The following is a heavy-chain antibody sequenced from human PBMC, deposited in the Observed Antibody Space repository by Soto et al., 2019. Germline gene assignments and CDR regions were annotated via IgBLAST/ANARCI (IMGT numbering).Heavy chain of an antibody. D-gene: IGHD1-1*01. Sequence: EVQLVESGGGLVQPGGSLRLSCAASGFTVSSNYMSWVRQAPGQGLEGVSVIDRGGSTYYADSVKGRFTISRDNSTNTLYLQMNSLRGEDTAVYYCARARTVMDLERRLPQYDYDMDVWGKGTTVTVSS. CDR1: GFTVSSNY. CDR2: IDRGGST. J-gene: IGHJ6*03. CDR3: ARARTVMDLERRLPQYDYDMDV. V-gene: IGHV3-66*01.